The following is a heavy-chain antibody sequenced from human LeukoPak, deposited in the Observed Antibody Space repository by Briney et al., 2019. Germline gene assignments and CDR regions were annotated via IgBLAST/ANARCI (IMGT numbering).Heavy chain of an antibody. CDR3: ARVPYSSSWSRKFDY. CDR1: GYTFTSYG. J-gene: IGHJ4*02. V-gene: IGHV1-18*01. CDR2: ISAYNGNT. Sequence: ASVKVSRKASGYTFTSYGISWVRQAPGQGLEWMGWISAYNGNTNYAQKLQGRVTMTTDTSTSTAYMELRSLRSDDTAVYYCARVPYSSSWSRKFDYWGQGTLVTVSS. D-gene: IGHD6-13*01.